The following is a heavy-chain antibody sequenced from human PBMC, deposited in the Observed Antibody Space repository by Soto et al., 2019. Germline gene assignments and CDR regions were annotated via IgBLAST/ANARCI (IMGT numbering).Heavy chain of an antibody. CDR1: GGTFGSYA. D-gene: IGHD6-6*01. CDR2: IIPIFGTA. Sequence: LVKVSCKASGGTFGSYAISWVRQAPGQGLEWMGGIIPIFGTANYAQKFQGRVTITADESTSTAYMELSSLRSGDTAVCYCAIAARLYYYYYGMDVWGQGTTVTVSS. V-gene: IGHV1-69*13. J-gene: IGHJ6*02. CDR3: AIAARLYYYYYGMDV.